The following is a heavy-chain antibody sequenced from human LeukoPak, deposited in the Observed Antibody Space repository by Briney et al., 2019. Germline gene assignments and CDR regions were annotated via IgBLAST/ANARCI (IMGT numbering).Heavy chain of an antibody. CDR1: GGTFSSYA. V-gene: IGHV3-23*01. J-gene: IGHJ6*02. D-gene: IGHD6-13*01. CDR3: AKAGYSSSWTDPNYYYYGMDV. CDR2: ISGSGGST. Sequence: GASVKVSCKASGGTFSSYAMSWVRQAPGKGLEWVSAISGSGGSTYYADSVKGRFTISRDNSKNTLYLQMNSLRAEDTAVYYCAKAGYSSSWTDPNYYYYGMDVWGQGTTVTVSS.